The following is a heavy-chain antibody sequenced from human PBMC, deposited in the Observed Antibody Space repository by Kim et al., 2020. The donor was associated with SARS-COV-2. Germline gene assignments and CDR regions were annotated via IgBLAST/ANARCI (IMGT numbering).Heavy chain of an antibody. CDR1: GFTFSNFG. CDR2: ISYDGTHK. CDR3: ASMGLTGPGDGMDV. D-gene: IGHD3-10*01. Sequence: GGSLRLSCAASGFTFSNFGIHWVRQAPGKGLEWVAVISYDGTHKYYADSVKGRFTISRDNSQNTLYLQMNSLRAEDTAVYYCASMGLTGPGDGMDVWGQGTAVTVFS. J-gene: IGHJ6*02. V-gene: IGHV3-30*03.